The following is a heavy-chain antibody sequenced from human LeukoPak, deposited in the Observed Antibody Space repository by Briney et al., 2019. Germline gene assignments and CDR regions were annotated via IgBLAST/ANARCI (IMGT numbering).Heavy chain of an antibody. V-gene: IGHV3-23*01. J-gene: IGHJ4*02. Sequence: GGSLRLSCAASGFTFSSYAMSWVRQAPGKGLEWVSAISGSGGSTYYADSVKGRFTISRDNSKNTLYLQMNSLRAEDTAVYYCARDKRLWVYNPSYYFDYWGQGTLVTVSS. CDR3: ARDKRLWVYNPSYYFDY. D-gene: IGHD6-13*01. CDR2: ISGSGGST. CDR1: GFTFSSYA.